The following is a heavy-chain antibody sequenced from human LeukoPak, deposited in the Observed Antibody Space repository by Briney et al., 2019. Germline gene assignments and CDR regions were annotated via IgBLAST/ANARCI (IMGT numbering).Heavy chain of an antibody. J-gene: IGHJ6*03. V-gene: IGHV1-8*01. CDR2: MNPNSGNT. Sequence: ASVKVSCKASGYTFTSYDINWVRQATGQGLEWMGWMNPNSGNTGYAQKFQGRVTMTRNTSISTAYMELSSLRSEDTAVYYCARGNTRRRYSSGWYYYYYMDVWGKGTTVTIPS. CDR3: ARGNTRRRYSSGWYYYYYMDV. D-gene: IGHD6-19*01. CDR1: GYTFTSYD.